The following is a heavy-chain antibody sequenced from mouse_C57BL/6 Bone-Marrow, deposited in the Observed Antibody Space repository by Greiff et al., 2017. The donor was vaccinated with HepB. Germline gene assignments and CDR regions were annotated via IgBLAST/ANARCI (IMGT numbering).Heavy chain of an antibody. CDR2: ISYDGSN. CDR3: ASINYDYTWFAY. V-gene: IGHV3-6*01. D-gene: IGHD2-4*01. CDR1: GYSITSGYY. Sequence: EVQVVESGPGLVKPSQSLSLTCSVTGYSITSGYYWNWIRQFPGNKLEWMGYISYDGSNNYNPSLKNRISITRDTSKNQFFLKLNSVTTEDTATYYCASINYDYTWFAYWGQGTLVTVSA. J-gene: IGHJ3*01.